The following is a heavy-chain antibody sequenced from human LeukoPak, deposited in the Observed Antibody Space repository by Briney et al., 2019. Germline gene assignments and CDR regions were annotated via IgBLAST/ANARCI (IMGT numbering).Heavy chain of an antibody. Sequence: SETLSLTCAVYGGSFSGYYWSWIRQPPGKGLEWIGEINHSGSTNYNPSLKSRVTISVDTSKNQFSLKLSSVTAADTAVYYCARALQGAHCGGDCSSVTSDNWFDPWGQGTLVTVSS. D-gene: IGHD2-21*02. CDR3: ARALQGAHCGGDCSSVTSDNWFDP. CDR1: GGSFSGYY. CDR2: INHSGST. J-gene: IGHJ5*02. V-gene: IGHV4-34*01.